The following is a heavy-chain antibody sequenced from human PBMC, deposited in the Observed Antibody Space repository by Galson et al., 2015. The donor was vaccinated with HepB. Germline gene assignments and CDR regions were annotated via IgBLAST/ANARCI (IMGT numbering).Heavy chain of an antibody. CDR2: IIPIFGTA. D-gene: IGHD2-8*01. CDR1: GGTFSSYA. CDR3: ARVPYCTNGVWCPFYYGMDV. Sequence: SVKVSCKASGGTFSSYAISWVRQAPGQGLEWMGGIIPIFGTANYAQKFQGRVTITADKSTSTAYMELSSLRSEDTAVYYCARVPYCTNGVWCPFYYGMDVWGQGTTVTVSS. V-gene: IGHV1-69*06. J-gene: IGHJ6*02.